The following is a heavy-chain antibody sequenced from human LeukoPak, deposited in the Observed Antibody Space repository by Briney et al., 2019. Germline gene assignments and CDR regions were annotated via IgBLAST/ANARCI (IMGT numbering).Heavy chain of an antibody. Sequence: ASVKVSCKASGYTFSSYAMHWVRQAPGQRLEWMGWINAGNGNTKLSHEFQDRVTITRDTSASTAYMELNSLRSEDMAVYYCAREGAYIGGSYPFDYWGQGTLVTVSS. D-gene: IGHD1-26*01. J-gene: IGHJ4*02. CDR3: AREGAYIGGSYPFDY. V-gene: IGHV1-3*03. CDR2: INAGNGNT. CDR1: GYTFSSYA.